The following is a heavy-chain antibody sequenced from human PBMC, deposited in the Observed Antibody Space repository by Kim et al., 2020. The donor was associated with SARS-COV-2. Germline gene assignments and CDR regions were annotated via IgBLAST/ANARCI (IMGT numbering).Heavy chain of an antibody. Sequence: SVKVSCKASGGTFSSYAISWVRQAPGQGLEWMGGIIPIFGTANYAQKFQGRVTITADESTSTAYMELSSLRSEDTAVYYCARDSNDSSGYYYGPGDYWGQGTLVTVSS. CDR2: IIPIFGTA. CDR1: GGTFSSYA. V-gene: IGHV1-69*13. D-gene: IGHD3-22*01. CDR3: ARDSNDSSGYYYGPGDY. J-gene: IGHJ4*02.